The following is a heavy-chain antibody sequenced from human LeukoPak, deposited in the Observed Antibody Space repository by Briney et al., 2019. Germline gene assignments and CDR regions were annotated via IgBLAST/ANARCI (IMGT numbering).Heavy chain of an antibody. D-gene: IGHD6-19*01. J-gene: IGHJ4*02. V-gene: IGHV3-64D*06. CDR2: ISSNGGST. CDR3: ARYNSAWKTDDF. CDR1: GFTFSSYA. Sequence: SGGSLRLSCSASGFTFSSYAMHWVRQAPGKGLEYVSAISSNGGSTYYADSVKGRFTISRDNSKNTLYLQMSSLRAEDTAVYFCARYNSAWKTDDFWGQGTLVTVSS.